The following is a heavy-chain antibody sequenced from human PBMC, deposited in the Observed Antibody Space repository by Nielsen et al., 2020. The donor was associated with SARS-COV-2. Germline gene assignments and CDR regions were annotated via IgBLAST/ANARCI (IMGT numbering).Heavy chain of an antibody. J-gene: IGHJ4*02. CDR3: AKVSRDDYGDYADY. CDR2: ISWNSGSI. CDR1: GFTFDDYA. D-gene: IGHD4-17*01. V-gene: IGHV3-9*01. Sequence: SLKISCAASGFTFDDYAMHWVRQAPGKGLEWVSGISWNSGSIGYADSVKGRFTISRDNAKNSLYLQMNSLRAEDTVLYYCAKVSRDDYGDYADYWGQGTLVTVSS.